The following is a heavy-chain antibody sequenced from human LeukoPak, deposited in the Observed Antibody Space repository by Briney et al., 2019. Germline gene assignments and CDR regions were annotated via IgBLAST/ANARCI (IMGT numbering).Heavy chain of an antibody. Sequence: GASVKVSCKASGYTFTGYYMHWVRQAPGQGLEWMGWINPNSGGTNYAQKFQGRVTMTRDTSISTAYMELSRLRSDDTAVYYCARERRYDILTSYYRSHYYYYMDVWGKGTTVTISS. CDR2: INPNSGGT. D-gene: IGHD3-9*01. J-gene: IGHJ6*03. CDR3: ARERRYDILTSYYRSHYYYYMDV. CDR1: GYTFTGYY. V-gene: IGHV1-2*02.